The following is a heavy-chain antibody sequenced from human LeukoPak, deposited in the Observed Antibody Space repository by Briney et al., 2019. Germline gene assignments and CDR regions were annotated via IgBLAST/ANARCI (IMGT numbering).Heavy chain of an antibody. CDR2: IYTGGTT. V-gene: IGHV3-53*01. J-gene: IGHJ4*02. Sequence: GGSLRLSCTASAFTVSNNCMNWVRQAPGKGLEWVALIYTGGTTNYAASVKGRCTISRDNSNNTMYLQMTNGRVEDTAVYYCARDPPGIAASVSGGWGQGTLVTVSS. CDR1: AFTVSNNC. D-gene: IGHD6-13*01. CDR3: ARDPPGIAASVSGG.